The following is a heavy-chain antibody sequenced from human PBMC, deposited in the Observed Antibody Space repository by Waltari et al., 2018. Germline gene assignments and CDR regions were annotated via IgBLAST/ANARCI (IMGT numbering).Heavy chain of an antibody. D-gene: IGHD3-3*01. CDR3: AKETSGAIFAATKGPFDI. Sequence: QVQLQESGPGLVKPSQTLSLTCPVSGGSISSGAYYWNWVRQPDGRGLEWIGYIYTSGSATYNPSLKSRVTISGDTSKNQFFLRLSSVTAADTAVYYCAKETSGAIFAATKGPFDIWGQGTMVTVSS. J-gene: IGHJ3*02. CDR1: GGSISSGAYY. CDR2: IYTSGSA. V-gene: IGHV4-61*09.